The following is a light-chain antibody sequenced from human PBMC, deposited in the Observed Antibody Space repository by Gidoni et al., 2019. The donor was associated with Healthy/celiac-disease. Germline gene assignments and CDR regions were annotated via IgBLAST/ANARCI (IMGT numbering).Light chain of an antibody. Sequence: DLKMTQSPSSLSASVGDRVTITCQASQDISNYLNWYQQKPGKAPKLLIYDASNLETGVPSRFSGSGSGTDFTFTISSLQPEDIATYYCQQYDNRLTFGGGTKVEIK. V-gene: IGKV1-33*01. J-gene: IGKJ4*01. CDR3: QQYDNRLT. CDR2: DAS. CDR1: QDISNY.